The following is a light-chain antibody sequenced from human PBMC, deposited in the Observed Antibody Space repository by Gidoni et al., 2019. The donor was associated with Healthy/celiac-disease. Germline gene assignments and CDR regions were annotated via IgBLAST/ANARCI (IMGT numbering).Light chain of an antibody. CDR1: QDISNY. V-gene: IGKV1-33*01. J-gene: IGKJ4*01. CDR3: QQYDNLPPYT. CDR2: DAS. Sequence: DIQMTQSPSPLSASVGDRVTITCPASQDISNYLNWYQQKPGKAPKLLIYDASNLETGVPSRCSGSGSGTDFTITISSLQPEDIATYYCQQYDNLPPYTFGGGTKVEIK.